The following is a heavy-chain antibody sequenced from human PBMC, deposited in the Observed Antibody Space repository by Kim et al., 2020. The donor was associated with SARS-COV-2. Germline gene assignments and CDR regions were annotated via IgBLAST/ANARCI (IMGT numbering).Heavy chain of an antibody. CDR3: ARDIPVAGPTSYFDY. CDR2: IWYDGSNK. CDR1: GFTFSSYG. V-gene: IGHV3-33*01. Sequence: GGSLRLSCAASGFTFSSYGMHWVRQAPGKGLEWVAVIWYDGSNKYYADSVKGRFTISRDNSKNTLYLQMNSLRAEDTAVYYCARDIPVAGPTSYFDYWGQGTLVTVSS. J-gene: IGHJ4*02. D-gene: IGHD6-19*01.